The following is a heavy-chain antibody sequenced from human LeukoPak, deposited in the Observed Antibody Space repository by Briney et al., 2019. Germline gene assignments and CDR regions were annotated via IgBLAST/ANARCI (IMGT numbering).Heavy chain of an antibody. J-gene: IGHJ4*02. CDR3: ARDRDPFGSGGTTFLDY. D-gene: IGHD1-1*01. CDR1: GGSISSYY. CDR2: VYYSGST. V-gene: IGHV4-59*01. Sequence: SETLSLTCTVSGGSISSYYWSWIRQPPGKGLEWIGYVYYSGSTNYNPSLKSRVTISVDTSEHQFSLKLSSVTAADTAVYYCARDRDPFGSGGTTFLDYWGQGTLVTVSS.